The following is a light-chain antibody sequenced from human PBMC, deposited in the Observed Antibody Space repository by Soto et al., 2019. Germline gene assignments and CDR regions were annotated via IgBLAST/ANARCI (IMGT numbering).Light chain of an antibody. Sequence: PGDRATLSCRASESVRSYLAWYQQKPGQAPRLLIYNASKRAAGIPARFSGSGSGTDFTLTVSSLEPDDFAIYYCQQRSDWEFTFGPGTRVDMK. CDR2: NAS. CDR3: QQRSDWEFT. CDR1: ESVRSY. V-gene: IGKV3-11*01. J-gene: IGKJ3*01.